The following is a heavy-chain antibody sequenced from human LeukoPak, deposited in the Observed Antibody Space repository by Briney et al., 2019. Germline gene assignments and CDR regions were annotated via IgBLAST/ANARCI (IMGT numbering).Heavy chain of an antibody. V-gene: IGHV4-34*01. Sequence: SETLSLTCAVYGGSFSGYYWSWVRQPPGKGLEWIGEINNSGSTNYNPSLKSRVTISVDTSKNQFSLKLSSVTAADTAVYYCARGRQQLLTWGQGTLVTVSS. D-gene: IGHD6-13*01. CDR2: INNSGST. CDR3: ARGRQQLLT. CDR1: GGSFSGYY. J-gene: IGHJ5*02.